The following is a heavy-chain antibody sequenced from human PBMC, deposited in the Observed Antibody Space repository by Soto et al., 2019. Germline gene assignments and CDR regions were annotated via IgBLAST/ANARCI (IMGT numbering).Heavy chain of an antibody. J-gene: IGHJ6*02. D-gene: IGHD2-15*01. CDR2: IAQDGTEI. Sequence: VGSVRLSCATSGFRFSDYYMTWVRLAPGKGLEWVAYIAQDGTEIYNVDSVRGRFTISRDSAKSSVYLHMNGLTAEDTALYYRARWSQAMDVWGQGTSVTVSS. CDR1: GFRFSDYY. V-gene: IGHV3-7*03. CDR3: ARWSQAMDV.